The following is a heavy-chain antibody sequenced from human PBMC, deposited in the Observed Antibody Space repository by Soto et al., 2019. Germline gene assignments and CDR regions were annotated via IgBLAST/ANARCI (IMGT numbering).Heavy chain of an antibody. V-gene: IGHV3-21*01. J-gene: IGHJ4*02. Sequence: PGGSLRLSCAASGFTFSSYSMNWVRQAPGKGLEWVSSISSSSSYIYYADSVKGRFTISRDNAKNSLYLQMNSLRAEDTAVYYCARAGGDYDFWSGSKDFDYWGQGTLVTVSS. D-gene: IGHD3-3*01. CDR2: ISSSSSYI. CDR1: GFTFSSYS. CDR3: ARAGGDYDFWSGSKDFDY.